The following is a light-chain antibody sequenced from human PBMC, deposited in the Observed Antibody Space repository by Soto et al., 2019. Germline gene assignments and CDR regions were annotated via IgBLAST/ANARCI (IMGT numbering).Light chain of an antibody. CDR2: AAS. Sequence: EIVLTQSPDTLSLSPGDRATLSCRASQNLGSGYLAWYQQKPGQAPRILIYAASSRATGIPDRFSGSGSGTDFSLTISRLEPEDFAVYYCQQYDTSPRTFGQGTKVDIK. V-gene: IGKV3-20*01. CDR3: QQYDTSPRT. CDR1: QNLGSGY. J-gene: IGKJ1*01.